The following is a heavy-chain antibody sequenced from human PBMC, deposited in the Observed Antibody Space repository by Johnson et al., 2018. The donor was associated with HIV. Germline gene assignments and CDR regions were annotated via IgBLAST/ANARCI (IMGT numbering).Heavy chain of an antibody. CDR3: AREGGTFYDSSGSLAFDI. Sequence: QVQLVESGGGVVQPGRSLRLSCAASGFTFSSYAMHWVRQAPGKGLEWVAVISYDGSIKYYADSVKGRFTISRDNSKNTLDLQMNRLRAEDTAVYYCAREGGTFYDSSGSLAFDIWGQGTMVAVSS. CDR1: GFTFSSYA. D-gene: IGHD3-22*01. CDR2: ISYDGSIK. J-gene: IGHJ3*02. V-gene: IGHV3-30*04.